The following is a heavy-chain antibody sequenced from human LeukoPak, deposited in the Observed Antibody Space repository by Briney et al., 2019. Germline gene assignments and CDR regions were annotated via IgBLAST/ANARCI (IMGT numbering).Heavy chain of an antibody. Sequence: GGSLRLSCAASGFTFSSYSMNWVRQAPGKGLEWVSYISSSSSTIYYADSVKGRFTISRDNAKNSLYLQMNSLRAEDTAVYYCARIAYCGGDCSGDFDLWGRGTLVTVSS. D-gene: IGHD2-21*02. CDR1: GFTFSSYS. CDR2: ISSSSSTI. V-gene: IGHV3-48*01. J-gene: IGHJ2*01. CDR3: ARIAYCGGDCSGDFDL.